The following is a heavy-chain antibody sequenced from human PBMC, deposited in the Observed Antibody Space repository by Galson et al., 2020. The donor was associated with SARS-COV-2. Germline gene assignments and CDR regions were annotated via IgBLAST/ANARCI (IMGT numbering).Heavy chain of an antibody. Sequence: GESLKISCAASGFTFSDHSMAWVRQAPGKGLEWVSSISGTSTHIYYADAVRGRFIISRDNANNSLHLQMNSLRVEDTAVYYWARGGTTVSRRYPWGQGTPVTVSS. D-gene: IGHD4-4*01. CDR3: ARGGTTVSRRYP. V-gene: IGHV3-21*01. CDR2: ISGTSTHI. J-gene: IGHJ5*02. CDR1: GFTFSDHS.